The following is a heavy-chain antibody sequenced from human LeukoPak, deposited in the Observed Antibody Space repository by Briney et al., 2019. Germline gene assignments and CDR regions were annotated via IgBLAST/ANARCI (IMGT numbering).Heavy chain of an antibody. V-gene: IGHV3-74*01. D-gene: IGHD2-8*02. CDR3: VRDSRYCPDV. J-gene: IGHJ6*02. Sequence: GGSLRLSCAASGFTFSSYWMHWVRQAPGKGLVWVSRLISDGSSASYADSVKGRFTISRDNTKNTLYLQMNSLRAEDTAVYYCVRDSRYCPDVWGQGTTVTVS. CDR2: LISDGSSA. CDR1: GFTFSSYW.